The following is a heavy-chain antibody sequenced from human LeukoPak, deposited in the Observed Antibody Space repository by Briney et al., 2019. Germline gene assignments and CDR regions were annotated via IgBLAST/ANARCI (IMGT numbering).Heavy chain of an antibody. CDR3: ARDGTSTDDY. CDR2: ISGNNDNP. Sequence: ASVMVSCKASGYTFSNFGISWVRQAPGQGLEWMGWISGNNDNPNYGQKFQGRLTVTTDSSTSTAYMELRNLRSDDTAVYYCARDGTSTDDYWGQGTLVTVSS. J-gene: IGHJ4*02. V-gene: IGHV1-18*01. D-gene: IGHD2-2*01. CDR1: GYTFSNFG.